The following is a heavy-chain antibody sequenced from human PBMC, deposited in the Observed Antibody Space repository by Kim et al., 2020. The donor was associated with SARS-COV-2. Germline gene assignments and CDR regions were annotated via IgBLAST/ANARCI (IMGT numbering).Heavy chain of an antibody. D-gene: IGHD4-17*01. CDR3: ARGGMTTVTTGYFQH. CDR1: GGTFSSYA. J-gene: IGHJ1*01. CDR2: IIPIFGTA. V-gene: IGHV1-69*13. Sequence: SVKVSCKASGGTFSSYAISWVRQAPGQGLEWMGGIIPIFGTANYAQKFQGRVTITADESTSTAYMELSSLRSEDTAVYYCARGGMTTVTTGYFQHWGQGTLVTVSS.